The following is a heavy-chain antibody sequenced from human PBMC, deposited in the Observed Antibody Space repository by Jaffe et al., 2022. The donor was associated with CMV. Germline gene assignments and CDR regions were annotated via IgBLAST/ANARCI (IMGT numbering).Heavy chain of an antibody. CDR3: ARDRLPDTRYSSSWSYYYYYMDV. CDR1: GYTFTSYA. Sequence: QVQLVQSGAEVKKPGASVKVSCKASGYTFTSYAMHWVRQAPGQRLEWMGWINAGNGNTKYSQKFQGRVTITRDTSASTAYMELSSLRSEDTAVYYCARDRLPDTRYSSSWSYYYYYMDVWGKGTTVTVSS. J-gene: IGHJ6*03. V-gene: IGHV1-3*01. CDR2: INAGNGNT. D-gene: IGHD6-13*01.